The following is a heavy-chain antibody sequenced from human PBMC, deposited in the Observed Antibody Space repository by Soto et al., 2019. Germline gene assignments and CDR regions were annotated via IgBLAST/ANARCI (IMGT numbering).Heavy chain of an antibody. CDR1: GGSISSSSYY. V-gene: IGHV4-39*01. J-gene: IGHJ4*02. Sequence: SETLSLTCTVSGGSISSSSYYWGWIRQPPGKGLEWIGSIYYSGSTYYNPSLKSRVTISVDTSKNQFSLKLSSVTAADTAVYYCARQTPRISFDYWGQGTLVTVSS. CDR2: IYYSGST. CDR3: ARQTPRISFDY.